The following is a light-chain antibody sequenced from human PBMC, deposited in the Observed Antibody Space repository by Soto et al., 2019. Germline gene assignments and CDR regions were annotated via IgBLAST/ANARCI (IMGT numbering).Light chain of an antibody. V-gene: IGKV4-1*01. CDR3: QQFYSTLT. Sequence: DIVMTQSPDSLAVSLGERATINCKSSQSVLYSSNNKNYLAWYQQKPGQPPKLLISWASTRESGVPDRFSGSGSGTDFTLTITSLQAEDVAVYYCQQFYSTLTFGPGTSVDIK. CDR2: WAS. J-gene: IGKJ3*01. CDR1: QSVLYSSNNKNY.